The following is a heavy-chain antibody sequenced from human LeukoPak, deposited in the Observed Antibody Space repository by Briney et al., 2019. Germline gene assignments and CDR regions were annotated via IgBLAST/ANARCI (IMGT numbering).Heavy chain of an antibody. D-gene: IGHD1-26*01. Sequence: SETLSLTCSVSGGSISSYYWSWIRQPAGKGLEGIGRIYTSGSTNYNASLKSRVSMSVDMSKTQFSLKLSSVTGADTAVFYCARENSGSYRESDYWGQGTLVTVSS. CDR3: ARENSGSYRESDY. V-gene: IGHV4-4*07. CDR2: IYTSGST. CDR1: GGSISSYY. J-gene: IGHJ4*02.